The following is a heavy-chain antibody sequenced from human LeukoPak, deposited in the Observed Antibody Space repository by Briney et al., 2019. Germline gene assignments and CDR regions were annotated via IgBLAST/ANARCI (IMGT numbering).Heavy chain of an antibody. CDR3: ARDSYMVRGVIITPPFDY. J-gene: IGHJ4*02. D-gene: IGHD3-10*01. CDR1: GFTFSSYG. V-gene: IGHV3-30*03. Sequence: GGSLRLSCAASGFTFSSYGMHWVRQAPGKGLEWVAVISHDGSITYYANSVKGRFTISRDNAKNSLYLQMNSLRAEDTAVYHCARDSYMVRGVIITPPFDYWGQGTLVTVSS. CDR2: ISHDGSIT.